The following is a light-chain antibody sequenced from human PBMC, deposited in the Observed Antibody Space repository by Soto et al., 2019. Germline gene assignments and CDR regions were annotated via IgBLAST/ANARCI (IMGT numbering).Light chain of an antibody. Sequence: DIVLTKSPDTLSLSPGERASLSCRASQSVGSNYLAWYQQKPGQAPRLLIYGASSRATGIPDRFSGSGSGTDFTLTISRLEPEDFAVYYCQQYGSSPWTFGQGT. CDR3: QQYGSSPWT. CDR2: GAS. J-gene: IGKJ1*01. CDR1: QSVGSNY. V-gene: IGKV3-20*01.